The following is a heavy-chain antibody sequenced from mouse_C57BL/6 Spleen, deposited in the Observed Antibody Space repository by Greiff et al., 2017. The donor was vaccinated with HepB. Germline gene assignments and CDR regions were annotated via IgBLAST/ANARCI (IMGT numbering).Heavy chain of an antibody. CDR3: ARNIDY. Sequence: EVKLQQSGPELVKPGASVKISCKASGYTFTDYYMNWVKQSHGKSLEWIGDINPNNGGTSYNQKFKGKATLTVDKSSSTAYMELRSLTSEDSAVYYCARNIDYWGQGTTLTVSS. CDR2: INPNNGGT. J-gene: IGHJ2*01. V-gene: IGHV1-26*01. CDR1: GYTFTDYY.